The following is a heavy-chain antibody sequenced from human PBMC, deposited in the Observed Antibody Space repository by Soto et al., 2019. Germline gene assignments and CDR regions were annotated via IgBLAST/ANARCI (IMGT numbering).Heavy chain of an antibody. CDR3: ARDGLATTVDYYFDY. CDR2: IYHTGSS. Sequence: SETLSLTCTVSGVSISSGDFYWSWIRQPPGKGLEWIGYIYHTGSSQYHPSLRGRVAFSMDTSKNQFSLELRSVTAADTAMYYCARDGLATTVDYYFDYWGQGSMVTVSS. J-gene: IGHJ4*02. CDR1: GVSISSGDFY. V-gene: IGHV4-30-4*01. D-gene: IGHD4-17*01.